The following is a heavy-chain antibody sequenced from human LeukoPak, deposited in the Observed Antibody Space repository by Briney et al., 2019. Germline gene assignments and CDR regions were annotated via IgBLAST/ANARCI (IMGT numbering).Heavy chain of an antibody. J-gene: IGHJ4*02. CDR1: SGSISGNGLY. CDR2: IYTSGST. D-gene: IGHD7-27*01. V-gene: IGHV4-61*02. CDR3: ARSELGPSFDY. Sequence: PSQTLSLTCTVSSGSISGNGLYWNWIRQAAGKGLEWIGRIYTSGSTNYNPSLKSRVTISVDTSKNQFSLKLSSVTAADTAVYYCARSELGPSFDYWGQGTLVTVSS.